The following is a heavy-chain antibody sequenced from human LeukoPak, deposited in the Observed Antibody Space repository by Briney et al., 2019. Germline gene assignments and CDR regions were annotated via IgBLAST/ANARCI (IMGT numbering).Heavy chain of an antibody. J-gene: IGHJ4*02. CDR3: ARLQGAAKTDYFDY. V-gene: IGHV4-39*01. CDR2: VDYGGGT. D-gene: IGHD2-15*01. Sequence: SETLSLTCSASGFSISTDTYYWAWIRQPPGKGLGWMGSVDYGGGTYSHPSLNNRFTISRDTSKNQFSMKVRFVTAADTAVYYCARLQGAAKTDYFDYWGQGSVVTVSS. CDR1: GFSISTDTYY.